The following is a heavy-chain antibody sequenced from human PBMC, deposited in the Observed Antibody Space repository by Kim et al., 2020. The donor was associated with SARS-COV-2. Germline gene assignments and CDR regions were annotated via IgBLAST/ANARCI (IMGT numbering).Heavy chain of an antibody. D-gene: IGHD6-13*01. Sequence: SQTLSLTCAISGDSVSSNSATWNWIRQSPSRGLEWLGRTYYSSKWYNDYAVSVKSRITINPDTSKNQFSLQLNSVTPEDTAVFYCARTAAADKYYYYYGMDVWGQGTTVTVSS. J-gene: IGHJ6*02. V-gene: IGHV6-1*01. CDR1: GDSVSSNSAT. CDR2: TYYSSKWYN. CDR3: ARTAAADKYYYYYGMDV.